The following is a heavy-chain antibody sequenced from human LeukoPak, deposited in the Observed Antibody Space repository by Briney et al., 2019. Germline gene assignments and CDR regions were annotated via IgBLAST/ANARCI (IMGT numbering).Heavy chain of an antibody. V-gene: IGHV4-34*01. J-gene: IGHJ4*02. CDR1: GASTSGSSHYF. D-gene: IGHD1-1*01. Sequence: SETLSLTCTVSGASTSGSSHYFWGWIRQTPGKGLEWIGEINHSGSTNYNPSLKSRVTISVDTSKNLFSLQLNSVTPEDTAVYYCARGGLPQLTKKSWLDYWGQGTLVTVSS. CDR2: INHSGST. CDR3: ARGGLPQLTKKSWLDY.